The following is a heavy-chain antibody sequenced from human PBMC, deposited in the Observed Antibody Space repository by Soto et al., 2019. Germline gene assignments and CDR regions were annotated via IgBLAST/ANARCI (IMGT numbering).Heavy chain of an antibody. CDR3: ARGDGTYYYDSSGYYGAAFDI. J-gene: IGHJ3*02. V-gene: IGHV1-69*13. CDR2: IIPIFGTA. CDR1: GGTFSSYA. D-gene: IGHD3-22*01. Sequence: SVKVSCKASGGTFSSYAISWVRQAPGQGLEWMGGIIPIFGTANYAQKFQGRVTITADESTSTAYMELSSLRSEDTAVYYCARGDGTYYYDSSGYYGAAFDIWGQGTMVTVSS.